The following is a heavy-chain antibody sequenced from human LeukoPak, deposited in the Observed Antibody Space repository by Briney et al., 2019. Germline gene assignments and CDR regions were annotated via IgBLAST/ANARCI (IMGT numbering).Heavy chain of an antibody. CDR3: ARDFGQEWELPKNPDY. V-gene: IGHV1-2*02. CDR1: GYTFTGYY. Sequence: ASVKVSCKASGYTFTGYYMHWVRQAPGQGLEWMGWINPNSGGTNYAQKFQGRVTMTRDTSISTAYMELSRLRSDDTAVYYCARDFGQEWELPKNPDYWGQGTLVTVS. D-gene: IGHD1-26*01. CDR2: INPNSGGT. J-gene: IGHJ4*02.